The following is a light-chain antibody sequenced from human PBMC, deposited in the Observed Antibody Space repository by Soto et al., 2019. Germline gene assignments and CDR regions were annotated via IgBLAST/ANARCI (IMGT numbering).Light chain of an antibody. Sequence: EIVLTQSPGTLSLSPGERATLSCRASQSVTNSFLAWYQQKPGQAPRLLIYGASTRASGIPDRISGSGSGTDFTLTISRLEPEDFAVYYFQQYGSSPRTFGQGTKVEI. CDR1: QSVTNSF. CDR3: QQYGSSPRT. J-gene: IGKJ1*01. V-gene: IGKV3-20*01. CDR2: GAS.